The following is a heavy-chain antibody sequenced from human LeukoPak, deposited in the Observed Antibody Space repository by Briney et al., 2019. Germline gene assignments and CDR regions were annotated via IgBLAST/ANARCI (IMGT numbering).Heavy chain of an antibody. CDR1: GFTFSSYS. D-gene: IGHD3-10*01. V-gene: IGHV3-48*01. CDR2: ISSSSSTI. Sequence: GGSLRLSCAASGFTFSSYSMNWVRQAPGKGLEWVSYISSSSSTIYYADSVKGRFTISRDNAKNSLYLQMNSLRAEDTAVYYCARDGLWFGEDFDLWGRGTLVTVSS. J-gene: IGHJ2*01. CDR3: ARDGLWFGEDFDL.